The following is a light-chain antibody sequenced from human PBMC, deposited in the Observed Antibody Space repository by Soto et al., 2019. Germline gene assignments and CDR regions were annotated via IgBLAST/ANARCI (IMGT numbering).Light chain of an antibody. CDR2: GAS. CDR3: HRYNNWPQT. V-gene: IGKV3-15*01. Sequence: IVLTQSPAALSVSPGERVSLSCRASQSVSDDLAWYQQKPGKAPRLVIHGASTRATDFPARFSGSGSGTEFTLTISSLQSEDFGVYFCHRYNNWPQTFGGGTKVDIK. CDR1: QSVSDD. J-gene: IGKJ4*01.